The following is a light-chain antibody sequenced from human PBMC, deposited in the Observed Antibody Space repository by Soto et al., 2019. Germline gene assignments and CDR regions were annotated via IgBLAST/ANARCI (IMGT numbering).Light chain of an antibody. CDR2: NAY. CDR3: QQYKSYPFP. Sequence: IQMTQSPSTVSASVGDRVTIPCRASQSISSWLAWYQQQPGKAPKLLIYNAYTLESGVPSRFSGSGSGTEFTLTISSLQPDDFATYYCQQYKSYPFPFGGGTMVDIK. CDR1: QSISSW. V-gene: IGKV1-5*01. J-gene: IGKJ4*01.